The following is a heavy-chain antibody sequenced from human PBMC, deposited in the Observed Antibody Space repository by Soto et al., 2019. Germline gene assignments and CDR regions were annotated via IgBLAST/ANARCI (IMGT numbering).Heavy chain of an antibody. CDR3: AREGQLGY. J-gene: IGHJ4*02. D-gene: IGHD6-6*01. Sequence: QVQLVQSGAEVKKPGASVKVSCKASGYAFSNYSFSWVRQAPGQGLEWMGWISGYNGNTNYAERLQGRVTMTTDTSTSTAYMELKSLRYDDTAVYYCAREGQLGYWGQGTPVTVSS. V-gene: IGHV1-18*01. CDR1: GYAFSNYS. CDR2: ISGYNGNT.